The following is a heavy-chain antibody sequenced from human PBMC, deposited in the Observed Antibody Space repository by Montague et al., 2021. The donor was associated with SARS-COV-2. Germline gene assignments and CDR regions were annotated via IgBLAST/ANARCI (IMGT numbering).Heavy chain of an antibody. Sequence: SETLSLTYTVSGASVRTYYWSWIRQSAGKKLEWMGRLYTSGSTYYNPSXXSRVTMSLDTSKNLFSLNLSSMTAADTAVYYCARDGADYSFAYYHEMDVWGQGIAVTVFS. J-gene: IGHJ6*02. CDR3: ARDGADYSFAYYHEMDV. CDR1: GASVRTYY. CDR2: LYTSGST. V-gene: IGHV4-4*07. D-gene: IGHD5-12*01.